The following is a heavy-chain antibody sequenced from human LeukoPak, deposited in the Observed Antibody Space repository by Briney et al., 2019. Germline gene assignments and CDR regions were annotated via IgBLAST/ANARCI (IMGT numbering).Heavy chain of an antibody. CDR1: GGTFSSYA. Sequence: ASVKVSCKASGGTFSSYAISWVRQAPGQGLEWMGRIIPILGIANYAQKFQGRVTITADKSTSTAYMELSSLRSEDTAVYYCARSIVGATTSDWFDPWGQGTLVTVSS. CDR2: IIPILGIA. D-gene: IGHD1-26*01. CDR3: ARSIVGATTSDWFDP. V-gene: IGHV1-69*04. J-gene: IGHJ5*02.